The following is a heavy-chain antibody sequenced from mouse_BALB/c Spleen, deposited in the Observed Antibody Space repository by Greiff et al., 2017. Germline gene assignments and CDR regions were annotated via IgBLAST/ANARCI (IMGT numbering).Heavy chain of an antibody. D-gene: IGHD2-1*01. CDR3: ASIYYGNYIYYYAMDY. CDR2: ISYDGSN. V-gene: IGHV3-6*02. Sequence: EVKLVESGPGLVKPSQSLSLTCSVTGYSITSGYYWNWIRQFPGNKLEWMGYISYDGSNNYNPSLKNRISITRDTSKNQFFLKLNSVTTEDTATYYCASIYYGNYIYYYAMDYWGQGTSVTVSS. J-gene: IGHJ4*01. CDR1: GYSITSGYY.